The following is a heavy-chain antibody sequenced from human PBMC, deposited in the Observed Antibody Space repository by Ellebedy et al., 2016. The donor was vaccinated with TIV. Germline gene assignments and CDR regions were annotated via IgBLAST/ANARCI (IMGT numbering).Heavy chain of an antibody. D-gene: IGHD3-9*01. CDR2: INVDGTNT. V-gene: IGHV3-74*01. CDR1: GFTFSNHW. J-gene: IGHJ6*02. Sequence: GGSLRLSCAASGFTFSNHWMHWVRQVPGKGLEWVSRINVDGTNTGYADSVKGRFTVSRDNAKNTVYLQMNSLRAEDTAIYYCAKTTGGQYFYGMDVWGHGTTVTVSS. CDR3: AKTTGGQYFYGMDV.